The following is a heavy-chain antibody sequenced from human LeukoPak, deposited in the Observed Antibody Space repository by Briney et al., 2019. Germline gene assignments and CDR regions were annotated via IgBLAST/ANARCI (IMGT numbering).Heavy chain of an antibody. CDR2: IHSIGST. J-gene: IGHJ4*02. CDR3: ATTSYISGWHWNFDY. V-gene: IGHV4-39*01. CDR1: GGSISSGSFF. Sequence: PETLSLTCTLSGGSISSGSFFWGWIRQPPGRGLEWLGSIHSIGSTYYNPSLKSRLTMSVDTSKNQFSLKLSSVTAADTAVYYCATTSYISGWHWNFDYWGQGTLVTASS. D-gene: IGHD6-19*01.